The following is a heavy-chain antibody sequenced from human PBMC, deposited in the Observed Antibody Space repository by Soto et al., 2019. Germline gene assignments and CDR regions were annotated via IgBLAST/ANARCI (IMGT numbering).Heavy chain of an antibody. J-gene: IGHJ4*02. CDR3: ATTSGYYYGGFDY. Sequence: EVQLVESGGGLIQPGGSLRLSCAASGFTVSSNYMSWVRQAPGKGLEWVSVIYSGGSTYYADSVKGRFTISRDNSKNTLYLQMNSLRAEDTAVYYCATTSGYYYGGFDYWGQGTLVTVSS. V-gene: IGHV3-53*01. D-gene: IGHD3-22*01. CDR1: GFTVSSNY. CDR2: IYSGGST.